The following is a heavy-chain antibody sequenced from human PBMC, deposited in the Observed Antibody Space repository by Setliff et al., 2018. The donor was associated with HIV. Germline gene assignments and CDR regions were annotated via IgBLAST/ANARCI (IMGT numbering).Heavy chain of an antibody. V-gene: IGHV4-38-2*01. J-gene: IGHJ4*02. CDR1: GYSIGSGYY. CDR2: VYHSGST. Sequence: SETLSLTCVVSGYSIGSGYYWGWIRQTPGEGLEWIGSVYHSGSTYYNPSLKSRITISIDTSKNHFSLRLTSVTAAETAVYYCARLAPAMVYELDYWGPGMLVTVS. CDR3: ARLAPAMVYELDY. D-gene: IGHD5-18*01.